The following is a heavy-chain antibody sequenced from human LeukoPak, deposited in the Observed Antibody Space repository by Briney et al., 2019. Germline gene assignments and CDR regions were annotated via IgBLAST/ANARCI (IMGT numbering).Heavy chain of an antibody. CDR2: IIPIFGTA. V-gene: IGHV1-69*06. CDR1: GYTFTNYA. D-gene: IGHD3-10*01. Sequence: GASVKVSCKASGYTFTNYAMNWVRQAPGQGLEWMGGIIPIFGTANYAQKFQGRVTITADKSTSTAYMELSSLRSDDTAVYCCARGVERQWFGELYYYYYMDVWGKGTTVTVSS. J-gene: IGHJ6*03. CDR3: ARGVERQWFGELYYYYYMDV.